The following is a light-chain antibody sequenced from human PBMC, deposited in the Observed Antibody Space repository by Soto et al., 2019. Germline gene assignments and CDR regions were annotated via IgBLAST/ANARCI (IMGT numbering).Light chain of an antibody. J-gene: IGKJ2*01. V-gene: IGKV3-15*01. Sequence: EVVITQSPATLSVSPGERATLSCRASQSVSSQLAWYQQKPGQAPRLLIYGASTRATGIPVRFSGSGSGTEFTLTISSLQSEDFAVYYCQQYNNWPPYTFGQGTKVDIK. CDR3: QQYNNWPPYT. CDR2: GAS. CDR1: QSVSSQ.